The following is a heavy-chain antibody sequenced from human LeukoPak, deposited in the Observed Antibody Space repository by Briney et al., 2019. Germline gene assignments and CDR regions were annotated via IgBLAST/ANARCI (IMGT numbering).Heavy chain of an antibody. CDR2: INHSERP. CDR1: GGSFRGYF. CDR3: ARGRRYCAGDGYSGWFDS. J-gene: IGHJ5*01. D-gene: IGHD2-21*01. V-gene: IGHV4-34*01. Sequence: PSETLSLTCGVYGGSFRGYFWSWIRQPPGKGLEWIGEINHSERPNYNPSLKSRVTMSVDTSKKQFSLKLSSVTAADTAVYYCARGRRYCAGDGYSGWFDSWGQATLVTVS.